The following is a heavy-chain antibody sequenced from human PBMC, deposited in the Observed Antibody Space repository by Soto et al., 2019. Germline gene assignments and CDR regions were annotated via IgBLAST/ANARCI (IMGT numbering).Heavy chain of an antibody. CDR2: VSFDGTKK. CDR1: GFTFSSYG. CDR3: AKDATPILTYYLGSATYFDD. Sequence: QVQLVESGGGVVQPGRSLRVSCAASGFTFSSYGMHWVRQAPGEGLEWVAVVSFDGTKKYYIKSVKGRFTISRDNAKNTLFLQMNTLRVEDTAVYYCAKDATPILTYYLGSATYFDDWGQGTLVTVSS. D-gene: IGHD3-10*01. J-gene: IGHJ4*02. V-gene: IGHV3-30*18.